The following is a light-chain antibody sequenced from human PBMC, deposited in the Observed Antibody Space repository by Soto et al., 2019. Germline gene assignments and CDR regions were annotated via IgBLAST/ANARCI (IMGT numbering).Light chain of an antibody. Sequence: QMTQSPSTLSASVGDRVTITCRASQSLSGWLAWYQQKSGKAPTVLIYKSSILQSGVPFRFSGSGSGTEFTLTISSLQPDDFANYNCLQYDYYPWTFGQGTKVEIK. V-gene: IGKV1-5*03. J-gene: IGKJ1*01. CDR1: QSLSGW. CDR2: KSS. CDR3: LQYDYYPWT.